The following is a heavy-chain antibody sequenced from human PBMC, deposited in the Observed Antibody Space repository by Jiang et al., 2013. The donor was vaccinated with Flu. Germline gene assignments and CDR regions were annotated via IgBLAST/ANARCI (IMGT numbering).Heavy chain of an antibody. J-gene: IGHJ2*01. V-gene: IGHV4-59*09. CDR3: ARGAAAGTGWYFDL. Sequence: KSRVTISVDTSKNQFSLKLSSVTAADTAVYYCARGAAAGTGWYFDLWGRGTLVTVSS. D-gene: IGHD6-13*01.